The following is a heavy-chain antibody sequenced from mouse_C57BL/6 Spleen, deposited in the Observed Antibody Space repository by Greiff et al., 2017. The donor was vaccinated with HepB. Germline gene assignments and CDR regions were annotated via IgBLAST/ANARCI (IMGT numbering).Heavy chain of an antibody. CDR2: IYPGSGNT. D-gene: IGHD2-3*01. CDR3: ARDDGYYEFAY. J-gene: IGHJ3*01. V-gene: IGHV1-66*01. CDR1: GYSFTSYY. Sequence: QVQLKQSGPELVKPGASVKISCKASGYSFTSYYIHWVKQRPGQGLEWIGWIYPGSGNTKYNEKFKGKATLTADTSSSTAYMQLSSLTSEDSAVYYCARDDGYYEFAYWGQGTLVTVSA.